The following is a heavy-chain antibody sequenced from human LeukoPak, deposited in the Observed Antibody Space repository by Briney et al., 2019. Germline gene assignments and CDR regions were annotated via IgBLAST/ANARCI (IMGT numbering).Heavy chain of an antibody. CDR3: TRGIGYTYGWSD. Sequence: GGSLRLSCVTSGFTFTDYAISWFRQAPGKGLEWVGFIRRIPSGGTTDYAASVKGRFTISRDNSKSIAYLQMNSLESEDTGMYYCTRGIGYTYGWSDWGQGTLVTVSS. CDR2: IRRIPSGGTT. V-gene: IGHV3-49*03. CDR1: GFTFTDYA. D-gene: IGHD5-18*01. J-gene: IGHJ4*02.